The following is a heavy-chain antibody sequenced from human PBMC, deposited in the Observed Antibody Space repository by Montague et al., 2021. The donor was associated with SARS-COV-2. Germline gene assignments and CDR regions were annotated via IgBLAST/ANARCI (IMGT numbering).Heavy chain of an antibody. CDR1: GGSFSNYY. Sequence: SETLSLTCAVYGGSFSNYYWSWIRQPPGKGLEWIGDSNHRGSTNYNPSFKSRVTISVDTSKNQFSLELTSGTAADTAVYYCARVGTLVRGVFISDAMDVWGQGTTVTVSS. CDR2: SNHRGST. D-gene: IGHD3-10*01. J-gene: IGHJ6*02. CDR3: ARVGTLVRGVFISDAMDV. V-gene: IGHV4-34*01.